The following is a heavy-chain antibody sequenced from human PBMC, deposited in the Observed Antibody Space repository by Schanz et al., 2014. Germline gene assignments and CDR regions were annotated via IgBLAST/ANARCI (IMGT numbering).Heavy chain of an antibody. Sequence: EMQLLESGGGLAQPGGSLRLSCAASGFTLSNYAMSWVRQAPGKGLEWVSALSEGGGGTHYADSVRGRCTISSDSSKNTLYLQMRSLRADDTDVYYCAKAADWPVTRFDPWGQGTLVTVSS. CDR2: LSEGGGGT. V-gene: IGHV3-23*01. J-gene: IGHJ5*02. CDR1: GFTLSNYA. CDR3: AKAADWPVTRFDP. D-gene: IGHD3-9*01.